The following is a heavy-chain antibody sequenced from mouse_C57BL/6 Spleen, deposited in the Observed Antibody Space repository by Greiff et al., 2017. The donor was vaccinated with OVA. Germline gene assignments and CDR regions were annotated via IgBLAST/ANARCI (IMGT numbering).Heavy chain of an antibody. CDR1: GFTFSSYA. V-gene: IGHV5-9-1*02. Sequence: EVKLMESGEGLVKPGGSLKLSCAASGFTFSSYAMSWVRQTPEKRLEWVAYISSGGDYIYSAATVKGRFTLSRDNARNTLYLPMSSLKSEDTAMYYCTRRGGLRAAMDDWGQGTSVTVSS. J-gene: IGHJ4*01. D-gene: IGHD1-1*01. CDR2: ISSGGDYI. CDR3: TRRGGLRAAMDD.